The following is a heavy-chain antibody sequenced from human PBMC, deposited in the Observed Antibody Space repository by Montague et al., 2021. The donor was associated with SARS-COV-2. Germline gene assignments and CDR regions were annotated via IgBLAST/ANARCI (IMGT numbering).Heavy chain of an antibody. J-gene: IGHJ3*02. CDR2: IYYSGST. Sequence: TLSLTCTVSGGSISSGGYYWSWIRQHPGKGLEWIGYIYYSGSTYYNPPLKSQVTIVVDTSKNQFSLKLSSVTAADAAVYYCARARIVVVINDFDIWGQGTMVTVSS. CDR3: ARARIVVVINDFDI. D-gene: IGHD3-22*01. V-gene: IGHV4-31*01. CDR1: GGSISSGGYY.